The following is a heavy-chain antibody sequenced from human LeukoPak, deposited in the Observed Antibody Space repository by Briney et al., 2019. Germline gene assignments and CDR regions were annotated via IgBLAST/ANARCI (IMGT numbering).Heavy chain of an antibody. CDR3: AREHYYGSGGIGFDI. CDR2: ISSYNGKT. Sequence: RASVKVSCKASGYTFTSSGISWVRQAPGQGLEWMGWISSYNGKTNYAQKFQGRVTMTTDTSTSTAYMELKSLRSDDTAVYYCAREHYYGSGGIGFDIWGQGTMVTVSS. V-gene: IGHV1-18*01. D-gene: IGHD3-10*01. J-gene: IGHJ3*02. CDR1: GYTFTSSG.